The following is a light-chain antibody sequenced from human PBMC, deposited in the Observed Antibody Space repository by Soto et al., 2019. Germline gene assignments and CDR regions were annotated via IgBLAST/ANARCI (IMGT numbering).Light chain of an antibody. Sequence: DIQMTQSPSSLSASVGDRVTVTCRASQGISSYLAWYQQKPGKVPKLLIYAASTLQPGVPSRFSGSGSGTDFTLTISSLQPEDVATYYCQEYDSAASLTFGGGTKVEI. CDR3: QEYDSAASLT. CDR1: QGISSY. J-gene: IGKJ4*01. CDR2: AAS. V-gene: IGKV1-27*01.